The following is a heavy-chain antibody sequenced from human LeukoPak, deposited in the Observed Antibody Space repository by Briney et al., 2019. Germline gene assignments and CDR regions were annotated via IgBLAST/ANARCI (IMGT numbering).Heavy chain of an antibody. Sequence: ASVKVSCKASGYTFTGYYMHWVRQAPGQGLEWMGWINPNSGGTNYAQKFQGRVTMSRDTSISTAYMELSRLRSDDTAVYYCARARSMIVVVITSDDAFDIWGQGTMVTVSS. J-gene: IGHJ3*02. D-gene: IGHD3-22*01. CDR2: INPNSGGT. CDR1: GYTFTGYY. CDR3: ARARSMIVVVITSDDAFDI. V-gene: IGHV1-2*02.